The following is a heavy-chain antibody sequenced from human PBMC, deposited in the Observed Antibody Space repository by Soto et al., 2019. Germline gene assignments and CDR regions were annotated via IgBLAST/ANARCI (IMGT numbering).Heavy chain of an antibody. V-gene: IGHV5-10-1*01. CDR2: IDPSDSYT. J-gene: IGHJ5*02. D-gene: IGHD2-15*01. Sequence: PGEALKISCKGSGYRFTSYWISWVRQMPGKGLEWMGRIDPSDSYTNYSPSFQGHVTISADKSISTAYLQWSSLKASDTAMYYCARDVVVAATEGAGWFDPWGQGTLVTVSS. CDR1: GYRFTSYW. CDR3: ARDVVVAATEGAGWFDP.